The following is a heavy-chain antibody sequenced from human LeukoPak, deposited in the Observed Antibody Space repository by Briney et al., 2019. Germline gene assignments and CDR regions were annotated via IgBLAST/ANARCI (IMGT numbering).Heavy chain of an antibody. CDR2: IYYSGSP. CDR1: GGSISSYY. J-gene: IGHJ4*02. CDR3: ARQQSYYEFDY. V-gene: IGHV4-59*08. D-gene: IGHD3-22*01. Sequence: SETLSLTCTVSGGSISSYYWSWIRQPPGKGLEWIGYIYYSGSPNYNPSLKSRVTISVDTSKNQSSLKLSSVTAADTAVYYCARQQSYYEFDYWGQGTLVTVSS.